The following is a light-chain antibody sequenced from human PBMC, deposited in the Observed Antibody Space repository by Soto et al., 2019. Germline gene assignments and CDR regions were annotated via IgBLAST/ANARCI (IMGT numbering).Light chain of an antibody. CDR3: CSYAGSSTWV. J-gene: IGLJ3*02. CDR1: SSDVGSYNL. CDR2: EVS. V-gene: IGLV2-23*02. Sequence: QSVLTQPASVSGSPGQSITISCTGTSSDVGSYNLVSWYQQHPGKAPKLMIYEVSKRPSGVSNRFSGYKSGNTASLTISGLHAEDEADYYCCSYAGSSTWVFGGGTKLTVL.